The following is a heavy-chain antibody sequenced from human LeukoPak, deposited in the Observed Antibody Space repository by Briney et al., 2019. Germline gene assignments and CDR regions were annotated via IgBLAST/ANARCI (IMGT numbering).Heavy chain of an antibody. CDR1: GFTFNSYG. J-gene: IGHJ4*02. Sequence: GGSLRLSCAASGFTFNSYGMHWVRQAPGKGLEWLAFISYDGSNTYYADSVKGRFTVSRDDSKSTLYLQMNSLRADDTAVYYCARDQGYYYDSSGYYLYWGQGTLVTVSS. CDR3: ARDQGYYYDSSGYYLY. V-gene: IGHV3-30*02. D-gene: IGHD3-22*01. CDR2: ISYDGSNT.